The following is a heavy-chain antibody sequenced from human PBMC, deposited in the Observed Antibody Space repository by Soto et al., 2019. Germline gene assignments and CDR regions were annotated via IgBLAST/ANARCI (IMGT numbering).Heavy chain of an antibody. D-gene: IGHD4-17*01. J-gene: IGHJ6*02. CDR2: ISSSSSYI. CDR3: ARQKMTTVTPNGYYGMDV. CDR1: GFTFSSYS. Sequence: ESGGGLVKPGGSLRLSCAASGFTFSSYSMNWVRQAPGKGLEWVSSISSSSSYIYYADSVKGRFTISRDNAKNSLYLQMNSLRAEDTAVYYCARQKMTTVTPNGYYGMDVWGQGTTVTVSS. V-gene: IGHV3-21*01.